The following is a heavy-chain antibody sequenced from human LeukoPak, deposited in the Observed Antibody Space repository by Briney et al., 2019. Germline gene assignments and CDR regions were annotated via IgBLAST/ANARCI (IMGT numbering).Heavy chain of an antibody. Sequence: PSETLSLTCTVSGGSISSGDYYWSWIRQPPGKGLEWIGYIYYSGSTYYNPSLKSRVTISVDTSKNQFSLKLSSVTAADTAVYYRARTPGYSYGLAFDYWGQGTLVTVSS. CDR1: GGSISSGDYY. J-gene: IGHJ4*02. D-gene: IGHD5-18*01. CDR3: ARTPGYSYGLAFDY. V-gene: IGHV4-30-4*01. CDR2: IYYSGST.